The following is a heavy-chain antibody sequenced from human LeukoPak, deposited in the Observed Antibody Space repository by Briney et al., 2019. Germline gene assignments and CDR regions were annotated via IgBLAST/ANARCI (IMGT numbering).Heavy chain of an antibody. CDR1: GYTFTSYG. Sequence: ASVKVSCKASGYTFTSYGISWVRQAPGQGLEWVGWISPYNGNTDYAQKLQGRVTMTTDTSTSTAYTELRSLRSDDTAVYYCARFYDSSGVDWYFDLWGRGTLVTVSS. J-gene: IGHJ2*01. CDR2: ISPYNGNT. D-gene: IGHD3-22*01. CDR3: ARFYDSSGVDWYFDL. V-gene: IGHV1-18*01.